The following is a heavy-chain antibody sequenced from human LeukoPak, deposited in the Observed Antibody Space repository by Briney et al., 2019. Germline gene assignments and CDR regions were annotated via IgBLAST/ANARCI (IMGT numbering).Heavy chain of an antibody. CDR1: GFTFSSYW. V-gene: IGHV3-7*01. CDR2: IKQDGSEK. D-gene: IGHD2-15*01. J-gene: IGHJ4*02. CDR3: ARPKCGGSCYRTQPYYFDY. Sequence: PGGSLRLSCAASGFTFSSYWMSWVRQAPGKGLEWVANIKQDGSEKYYVDSVKGRFTISRDNAKNSLYLQMNSLRAEDTAVFYCARPKCGGSCYRTQPYYFDYWGQGTLSPSPQ.